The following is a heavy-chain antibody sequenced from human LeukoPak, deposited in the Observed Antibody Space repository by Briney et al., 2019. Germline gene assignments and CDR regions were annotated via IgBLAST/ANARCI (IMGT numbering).Heavy chain of an antibody. D-gene: IGHD6-6*01. CDR2: MNPNSGNT. CDR3: ARVDRLIAAPLGDY. V-gene: IGHV1-8*02. CDR1: GGTFSSYA. Sequence: ASVKVSCKASGGTFSSYAINWVRQATGQGLEWMGWMNPNSGNTGYAQKLQGRVTMTTDTSTSTAYMELRSLRSDDTAVYYCARVDRLIAAPLGDYWGQGALVTVSS. J-gene: IGHJ4*02.